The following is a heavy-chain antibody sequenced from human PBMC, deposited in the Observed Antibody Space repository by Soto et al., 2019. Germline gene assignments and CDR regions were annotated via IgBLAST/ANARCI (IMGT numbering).Heavy chain of an antibody. CDR1: GYEFGSAW. CDR3: ARQLSHICDF. V-gene: IGHV5-51*01. Sequence: GESLKISCKAFGYEFGSAWIGWVRQMPGKGLEWMGIIKPGTPDIRYSPSLRGHVTISADEGLSTAYLQWYGLKASDSGMYYCARQLSHICDFWGQGTLVTVSS. CDR2: IKPGTPDI. D-gene: IGHD3-3*02. J-gene: IGHJ4*02.